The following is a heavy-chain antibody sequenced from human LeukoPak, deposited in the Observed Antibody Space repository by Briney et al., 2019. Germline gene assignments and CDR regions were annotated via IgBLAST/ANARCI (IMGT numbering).Heavy chain of an antibody. Sequence: GGSLRLSCAGSGFSFSNYGMHWVREAPGKELEWVAFIRYDGSNKYYADSVKGRFTISRDSSKNTLFLQMNRLRPEDAAVYYCAKAPVTTCRGAYCYPFDYWGQGTLVTVSS. CDR3: AKAPVTTCRGAYCYPFDY. CDR2: IRYDGSNK. CDR1: GFSFSNYG. V-gene: IGHV3-30*02. J-gene: IGHJ4*02. D-gene: IGHD2-21*01.